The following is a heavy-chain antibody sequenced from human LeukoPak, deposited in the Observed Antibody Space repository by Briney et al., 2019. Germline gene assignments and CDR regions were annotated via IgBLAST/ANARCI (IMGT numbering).Heavy chain of an antibody. D-gene: IGHD4-17*01. Sequence: PSQTLSLTCAVSGGSISSGGYSWSWIRQPPGTGLEWIGYIYHSGCTYYNPSLKSRVTISVDRSKNQFSLKLSSVTAADTAVYYCAREGNDYGDYHDAFDIWGQGTMVTVSS. V-gene: IGHV4-30-2*01. CDR2: IYHSGCT. J-gene: IGHJ3*02. CDR1: GGSISSGGYS. CDR3: AREGNDYGDYHDAFDI.